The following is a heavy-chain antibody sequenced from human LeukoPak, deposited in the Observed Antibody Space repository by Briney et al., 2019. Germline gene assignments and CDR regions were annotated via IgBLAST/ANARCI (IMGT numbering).Heavy chain of an antibody. CDR2: IYYTGST. J-gene: IGHJ4*02. D-gene: IGHD4-11*01. CDR1: GGSISSSIYY. Sequence: PSETLSLTCTVSGGSISSSIYYWGWIRQPPGKGLEWIGGIYYTGSTYFNPSLKNRVTISVDTSKNHFSLELSSMTAADTAVYYCARGGLGGITAYSNYLFDYWGQGTLVTVSS. V-gene: IGHV4-39*02. CDR3: ARGGLGGITAYSNYLFDY.